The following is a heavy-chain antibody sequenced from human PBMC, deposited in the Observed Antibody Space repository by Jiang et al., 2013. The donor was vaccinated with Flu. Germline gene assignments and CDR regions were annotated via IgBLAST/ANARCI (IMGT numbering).Heavy chain of an antibody. V-gene: IGHV4-34*01. D-gene: IGHD3-10*01. CDR2: INHSGST. J-gene: IGHJ6*02. CDR1: GGSFSGYY. Sequence: ETLSLTCAVYGGSFSGYYWSWIRQPPGKGLEWIGEINHSGSTNYNPSLKSRVTISVDTSKNQFSLKLSSVTAADTAVYYCARGRYYGSGSYSYYYYYGMDVWGQGTTVTVSS. CDR3: ARGRYYGSGSYSYYYYYGMDV.